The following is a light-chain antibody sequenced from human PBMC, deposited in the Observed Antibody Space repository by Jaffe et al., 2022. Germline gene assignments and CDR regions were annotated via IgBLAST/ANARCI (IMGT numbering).Light chain of an antibody. V-gene: IGKV3-20*01. CDR2: ASS. J-gene: IGKJ4*01. Sequence: EIVLTQSPGTLSLSPGERATLSCRASQSVSGNYLVWYQQKPGQAPRLLIYASSARATGIPDRFSGSGSGTDFTLTISGLEPEDFAVYYCQQYSASPLTFGGGTKVEI. CDR3: QQYSASPLT. CDR1: QSVSGNY.